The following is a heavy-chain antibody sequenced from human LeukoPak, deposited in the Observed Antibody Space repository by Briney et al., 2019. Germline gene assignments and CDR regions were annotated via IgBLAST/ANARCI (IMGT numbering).Heavy chain of an antibody. D-gene: IGHD3-16*01. CDR2: IWYDSSNK. CDR3: ARRGGIHLDYFDY. V-gene: IGHV3-33*01. CDR1: GFTFSSFG. Sequence: PGRSLRLSCAASGFTFSSFGMHWVRQAPGKGLEWVAVIWYDSSNKYYADSVKGRFTISRDNSKNTLYLQMNSLRAEDTAVYYCARRGGIHLDYFDYWGQGTLVTVSS. J-gene: IGHJ4*02.